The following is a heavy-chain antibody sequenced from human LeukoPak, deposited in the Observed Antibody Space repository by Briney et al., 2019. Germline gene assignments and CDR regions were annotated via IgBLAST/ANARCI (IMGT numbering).Heavy chain of an antibody. Sequence: ASVKVSCKASGYTFTSYGISWVRPAPGQGLEWMGWISAYNGNTNYAQKLQGRVTMTTDTSTSTAYMELRSLRSDDTAVYYCARVLAAAGTDSLDYWGQGTLVTVSS. CDR1: GYTFTSYG. V-gene: IGHV1-18*01. CDR3: ARVLAAAGTDSLDY. D-gene: IGHD6-13*01. CDR2: ISAYNGNT. J-gene: IGHJ4*02.